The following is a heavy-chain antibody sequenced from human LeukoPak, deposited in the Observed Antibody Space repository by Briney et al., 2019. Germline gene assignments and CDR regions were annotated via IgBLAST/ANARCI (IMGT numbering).Heavy chain of an antibody. J-gene: IGHJ4*02. D-gene: IGHD1-26*01. CDR2: LNPNSGNT. CDR3: ARGPTLTGSYNFDY. CDR1: GYTFTSYD. V-gene: IGHV1-8*01. Sequence: SVKVSYKASGYTFTSYDINWVRQATGQGLEWMGWLNPNSGNTGYAQKFQGRVSMTRNTSISTAYMELSSLKSEDTAVYYCARGPTLTGSYNFDYWGQGTLVTVSS.